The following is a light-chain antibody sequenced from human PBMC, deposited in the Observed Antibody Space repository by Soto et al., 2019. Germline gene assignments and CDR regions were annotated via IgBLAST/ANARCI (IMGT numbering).Light chain of an antibody. CDR1: QSVRSSY. Sequence: EIVWTPSPGTLSLSPRERATLTCRASQSVRSSYLAWYQQQPGQAPRLLIHGASRRATGIPDRFSGSGSGTDFTLTINRLEPEDFAVYFCQQYGDMWTFGQGTKVDI. V-gene: IGKV3-20*01. CDR3: QQYGDMWT. CDR2: GAS. J-gene: IGKJ1*01.